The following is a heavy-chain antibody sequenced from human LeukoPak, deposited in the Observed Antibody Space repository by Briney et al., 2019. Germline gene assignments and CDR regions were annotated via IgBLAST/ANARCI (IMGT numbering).Heavy chain of an antibody. D-gene: IGHD2-21*01. V-gene: IGHV4-59*08. Sequence: SETLSLTCTVSGGSISSYYWSWIRQPPGKGLEWIGHVYYTGSTNYNPSLKSRVTISVDTSKNHFSLKLSSVTAADTAVYYCARHANIPGYSPPLCPFDYWGQGTLVTVSS. CDR3: ARHANIPGYSPPLCPFDY. CDR1: GGSISSYY. CDR2: VYYTGST. J-gene: IGHJ4*02.